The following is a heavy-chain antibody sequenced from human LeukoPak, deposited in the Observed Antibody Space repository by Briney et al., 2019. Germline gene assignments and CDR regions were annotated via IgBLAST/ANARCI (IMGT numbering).Heavy chain of an antibody. J-gene: IGHJ3*02. CDR1: GFTFSSSA. D-gene: IGHD5-18*01. CDR2: IGGSGAGT. Sequence: GGSLRLSCAASGFTFSSSAMSWVRQAPGKGLEWVSGIGGSGAGTYYAVSVKGRFTISRDNSKNTLYLQMNSLRAEDTAVYYCARMLLGIQLTNDAFDIWGQGTMVTVSS. V-gene: IGHV3-23*01. CDR3: ARMLLGIQLTNDAFDI.